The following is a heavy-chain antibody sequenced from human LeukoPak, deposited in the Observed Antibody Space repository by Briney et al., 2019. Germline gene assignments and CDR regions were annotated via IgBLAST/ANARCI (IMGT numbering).Heavy chain of an antibody. CDR2: IYHSGST. CDR3: ARDGYSYGSSFDY. CDR1: GSSISSSSYY. J-gene: IGHJ4*02. V-gene: IGHV4-39*07. D-gene: IGHD5-18*01. Sequence: SETLSLTCTVSGSSISSSSYYWGWIRQPPGTGLEWIGSIYHSGSTYYNPSLKSRVTISVDTSKNQFSLKLSSVTAADTAVYYCARDGYSYGSSFDYWGQGTLVTVSS.